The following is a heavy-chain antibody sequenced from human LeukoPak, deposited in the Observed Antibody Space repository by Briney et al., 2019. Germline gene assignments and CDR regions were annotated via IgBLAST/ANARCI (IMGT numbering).Heavy chain of an antibody. CDR1: GFTFSSYA. CDR3: AKDVRGGPIVGAGSVDY. Sequence: GGSLRLSCAASGFTFSSYAMHWVRQAPGKGLEWVAVISHDGGNKYYADSVKGRFTISRDNSKNTLYLQMDSLRAEDTAVYYCAKDVRGGPIVGAGSVDYWGQGTLVTVSS. V-gene: IGHV3-33*05. CDR2: ISHDGGNK. J-gene: IGHJ4*02. D-gene: IGHD1-26*01.